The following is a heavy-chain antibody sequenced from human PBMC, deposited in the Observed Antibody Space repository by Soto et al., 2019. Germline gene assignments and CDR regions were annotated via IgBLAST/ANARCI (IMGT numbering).Heavy chain of an antibody. Sequence: PWVSLILSCTGSGFTFNNYCISWVRQSPGKGLEWFASIVISGGTTYYADSVEGRFTISRDKSKNTVFLQLNSLRAEDTAVYYCAKDSSCSSTSRYFNTQNNQIDLWGQGTTVTVSS. V-gene: IGHV3-23*01. CDR1: GFTFNNYC. CDR3: AKDSSCSSTSRYFNTQNNQIDL. CDR2: IVISGGTT. D-gene: IGHD2-2*01. J-gene: IGHJ6*02.